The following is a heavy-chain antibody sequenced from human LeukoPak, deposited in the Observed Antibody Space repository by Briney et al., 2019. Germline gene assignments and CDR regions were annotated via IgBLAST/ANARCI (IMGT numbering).Heavy chain of an antibody. V-gene: IGHV7-4-1*02. Sequence: ASVKVSCKASGYSFSTYPINWVRQAPGQGLEWMGWINTNTGSPTYAQGLTGRFVFSVDTSVSTAFLQINRLKAEDNALYYCVRGIDTTGYFNYWGQGTLVTVSS. CDR3: VRGIDTTGYFNY. CDR2: INTNTGSP. D-gene: IGHD3-22*01. J-gene: IGHJ4*02. CDR1: GYSFSTYP.